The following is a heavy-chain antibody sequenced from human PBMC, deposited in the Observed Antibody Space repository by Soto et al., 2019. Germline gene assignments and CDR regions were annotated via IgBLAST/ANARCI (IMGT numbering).Heavy chain of an antibody. J-gene: IGHJ6*02. Sequence: EXLKISCKGSGYSFTSYWIGWVRQMPGKGLEWMGIIYPGDSDTRYSPSFQGQVTISADKSISTAYLQWSSLKASDTAMYYCAGGGVRGVITRTRDYYGMDVWGQGTTVTVSS. D-gene: IGHD3-10*01. V-gene: IGHV5-51*01. CDR1: GYSFTSYW. CDR3: AGGGVRGVITRTRDYYGMDV. CDR2: IYPGDSDT.